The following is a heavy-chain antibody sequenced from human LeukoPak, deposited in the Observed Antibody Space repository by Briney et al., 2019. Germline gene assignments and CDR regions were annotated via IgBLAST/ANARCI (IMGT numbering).Heavy chain of an antibody. CDR3: ARHRSGWLQSSFDY. CDR2: IYYSGST. CDR1: GSSMSHYY. Sequence: SETLSLTCTVSGSSMSHYYWSWIRQPPGKGLEWIGYIYYSGSTNYNPSLMSRVTISVDTSKNHFSLKLSSVTAADTAVYYCARHRSGWLQSSFDYWGQGTLVTVSS. V-gene: IGHV4-59*08. J-gene: IGHJ4*02. D-gene: IGHD5-24*01.